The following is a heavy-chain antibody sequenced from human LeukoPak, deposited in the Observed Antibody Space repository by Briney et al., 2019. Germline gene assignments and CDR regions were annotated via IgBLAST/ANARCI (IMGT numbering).Heavy chain of an antibody. Sequence: GGSLRLSCAASGFTFRSYGMHWVRQAPGKGLEWVAVISYDGSNKFYAGSVKGRFTISRDNSKNTLYLQMNSLRAEDTAVYYCAKGSYDSSGYYAVGFDYWGQGTLVTVSS. CDR2: ISYDGSNK. CDR1: GFTFRSYG. CDR3: AKGSYDSSGYYAVGFDY. V-gene: IGHV3-30*18. J-gene: IGHJ4*02. D-gene: IGHD3-22*01.